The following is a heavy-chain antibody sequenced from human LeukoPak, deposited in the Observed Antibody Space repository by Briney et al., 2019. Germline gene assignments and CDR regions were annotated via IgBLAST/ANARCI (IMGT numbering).Heavy chain of an antibody. Sequence: SVKVSCKASGGTFSSYAISWVRQAPGQGLEWMGRIIPILGIANYAQKFQGRVTITADKSTSTAYMELSSLRSEDTAVYYCARDVASIAARTRTYNWFDPWGQGTLATVSS. V-gene: IGHV1-69*04. CDR3: ARDVASIAARTRTYNWFDP. CDR1: GGTFSSYA. D-gene: IGHD6-6*01. CDR2: IIPILGIA. J-gene: IGHJ5*02.